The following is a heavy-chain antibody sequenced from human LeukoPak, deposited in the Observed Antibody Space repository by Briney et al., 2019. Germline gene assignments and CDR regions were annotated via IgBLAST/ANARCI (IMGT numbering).Heavy chain of an antibody. V-gene: IGHV3-7*04. CDR1: GFTSSDYY. J-gene: IGHJ5*02. Sequence: PGGSLRLSCAASGFTSSDYYMSWIRQAPGKGLEWVANIKQDGSEKYYVDSVKGRFTISRDNAKNSLYLQMDSLRAEDTAVYYCAREWVSWGQGTLVTVSS. CDR3: AREWVS. CDR2: IKQDGSEK.